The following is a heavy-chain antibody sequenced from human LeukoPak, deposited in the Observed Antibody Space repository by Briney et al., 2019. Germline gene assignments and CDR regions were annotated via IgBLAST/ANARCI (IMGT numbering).Heavy chain of an antibody. CDR1: GGTFSSYA. CDR3: ARDQDSSGYFVT. J-gene: IGHJ4*02. V-gene: IGHV1-46*01. CDR2: INPSGGST. D-gene: IGHD3-22*01. Sequence: ASVKVSCKASGGTFSSYAISWVRQAPGQGLDWMGIINPSGGSTSYAQKFQGRVTMTRDTSTSTVYMELSSLRSEDTAVYYCARDQDSSGYFVTWGQGTLVTVSS.